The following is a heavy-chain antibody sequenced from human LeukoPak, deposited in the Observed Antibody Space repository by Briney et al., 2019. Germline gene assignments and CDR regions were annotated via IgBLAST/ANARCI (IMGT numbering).Heavy chain of an antibody. D-gene: IGHD6-13*01. CDR1: GGSISSYY. V-gene: IGHV4-59*01. Sequence: SETLSLTCTVSGGSISSYYWNWIRQPPGKGLEWIGYIYYNGSPNYNPSLKSRLTISIDTSKNQFSLQLTSVTAADTAVYYCARESSAGTLGYWGQGTLVTVSS. J-gene: IGHJ4*02. CDR2: IYYNGSP. CDR3: ARESSAGTLGY.